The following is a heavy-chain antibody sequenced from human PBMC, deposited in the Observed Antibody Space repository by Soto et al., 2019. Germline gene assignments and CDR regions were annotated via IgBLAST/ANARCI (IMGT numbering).Heavy chain of an antibody. J-gene: IGHJ4*02. CDR2: VSGSGGST. CDR3: ARRGPGSYFDY. CDR1: GFTFSSYA. Sequence: EVQLLESGGGLVQPGGSLRLSCAASGFTFSSYAMRWVRQAPGKGLEWVSAVSGSGGSTYYADSVKGRFTISRDNSKNTLYLEMNSMRSEDTAVYYCARRGPGSYFDYWGQGTLVTVSS. V-gene: IGHV3-23*01. D-gene: IGHD3-10*01.